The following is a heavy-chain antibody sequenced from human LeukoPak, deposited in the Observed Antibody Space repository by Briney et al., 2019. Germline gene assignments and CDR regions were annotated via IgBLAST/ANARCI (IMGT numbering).Heavy chain of an antibody. V-gene: IGHV3-33*06. D-gene: IGHD5-24*01. J-gene: IGHJ4*02. CDR2: IWYDGSNK. Sequence: GGSLRLSCAASGFTFGSYGMHWVRQAPGKGLEWVAAIWYDGSNKYYADSVKGRFTISRDNSKNTLYLQMNSLRAEDTAVYYCAKEAYIEMATITPDYWGQGTLVTVSS. CDR1: GFTFGSYG. CDR3: AKEAYIEMATITPDY.